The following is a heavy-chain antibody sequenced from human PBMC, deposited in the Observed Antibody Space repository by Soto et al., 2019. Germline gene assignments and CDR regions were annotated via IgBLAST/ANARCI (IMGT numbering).Heavy chain of an antibody. CDR3: ARHRETYYDILTGLPFGMDV. CDR2: ISSSSYI. Sequence: GGSLRLSCAASGLTFSSYSMNWVRQAPGKGLEWVSSISSSSYIYYADSVKGRFTISRDNAKNSLYLQMNSLRAEDTAVYYCARHRETYYDILTGLPFGMDVWGQGTTVTVSS. V-gene: IGHV3-21*01. J-gene: IGHJ6*02. CDR1: GLTFSSYS. D-gene: IGHD3-9*01.